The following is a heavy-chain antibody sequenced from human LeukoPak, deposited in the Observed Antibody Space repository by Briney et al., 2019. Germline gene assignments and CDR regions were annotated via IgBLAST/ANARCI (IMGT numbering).Heavy chain of an antibody. D-gene: IGHD3-10*01. Sequence: SETLSLTCTVSGGSISSSSYYWGWIRQPPGKGLEWIGSIYYSGSTYYNPSLKSRVTISVDTSKNQFSLKLSSVTAADTAVYYCASHRYYYGSGSYYGRGVDYWGQGTLVTVSS. CDR1: GGSISSSSYY. CDR3: ASHRYYYGSGSYYGRGVDY. J-gene: IGHJ4*02. V-gene: IGHV4-39*01. CDR2: IYYSGST.